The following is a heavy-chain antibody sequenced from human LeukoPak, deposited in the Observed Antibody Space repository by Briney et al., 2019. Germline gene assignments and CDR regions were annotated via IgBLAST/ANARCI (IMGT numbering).Heavy chain of an antibody. CDR1: GFTVSSNY. J-gene: IGHJ4*02. V-gene: IGHV3-66*01. CDR2: IYSGGST. Sequence: GGSLRLSCAASGFTVSSNYMSWVRQAPGKGLEWVSVIYSGGSTYYADSVKGRFTISRDNSKNMLYLQMNSLRAEDTAVYYCATPLLWFGELSTDYWGQGTLVTVSS. D-gene: IGHD3-10*01. CDR3: ATPLLWFGELSTDY.